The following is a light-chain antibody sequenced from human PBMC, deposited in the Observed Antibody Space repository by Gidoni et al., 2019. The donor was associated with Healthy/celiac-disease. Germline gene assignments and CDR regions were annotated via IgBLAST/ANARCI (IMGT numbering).Light chain of an antibody. V-gene: IGKV3-11*01. CDR2: DAS. CDR1: QSVSSY. Sequence: IVLTPSPATLSLSPGERATLSCRASQSVSSYLAWYQQKPGQAPRLLIYDASNRATGIPARFSGSGSGTDFTLTISSLEPEDFAVDYCQQRSNWPPYTFXQXTKLEIK. J-gene: IGKJ2*01. CDR3: QQRSNWPPYT.